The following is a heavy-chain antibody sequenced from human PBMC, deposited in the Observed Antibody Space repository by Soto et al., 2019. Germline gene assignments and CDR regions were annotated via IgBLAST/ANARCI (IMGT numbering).Heavy chain of an antibody. CDR3: ARTGHLFDY. CDR1: GCYIVSSNW. V-gene: IGHV4-4*02. J-gene: IGHJ4*02. Sequence: TSETPSLTQTFSGCYIVSSNWWSWVRQPPGKGLEWIGEINNSGRTNYNPSLKSRVTISVDTSKNQFSLKLSSMTAADTAVYYCARTGHLFDYWGQGISVTVSS. CDR2: INNSGRT.